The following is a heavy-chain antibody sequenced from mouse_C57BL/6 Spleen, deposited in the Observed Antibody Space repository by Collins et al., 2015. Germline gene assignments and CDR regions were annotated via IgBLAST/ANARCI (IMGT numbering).Heavy chain of an antibody. D-gene: IGHD4-1*01. CDR1: GYTFTSYW. Sequence: QVQLQQPGAELVMPGASVKLSCKASGYTFTSYWMHWVKQRPGQGLEWIGEIDPSDSYTNYNQKFKGKSTLTVDKSSSTAYMQLSSLTSEDSAVYYCARLGGTGAMDYWGQGTSVTVSS. CDR3: ARLGGTGAMDY. J-gene: IGHJ4*01. V-gene: IGHV1-69*01. CDR2: IDPSDSYT.